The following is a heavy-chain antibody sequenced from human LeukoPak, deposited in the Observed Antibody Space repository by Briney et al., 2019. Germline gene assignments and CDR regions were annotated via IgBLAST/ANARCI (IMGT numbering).Heavy chain of an antibody. CDR3: ARARDYDILTGLTRLPPYYGMDV. D-gene: IGHD3-9*01. J-gene: IGHJ6*02. V-gene: IGHV1-2*02. Sequence: REASVKVSCKASGYTFTGYYMHWVRQAPGQGLEWMGWINPNSGGTNYAQKFQGRVTMTRDTSISTAYMELSRLRSDDTAVYYCARARDYDILTGLTRLPPYYGMDVWGQGTTVTVSS. CDR2: INPNSGGT. CDR1: GYTFTGYY.